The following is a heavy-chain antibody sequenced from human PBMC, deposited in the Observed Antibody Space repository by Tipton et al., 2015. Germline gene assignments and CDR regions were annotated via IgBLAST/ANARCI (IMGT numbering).Heavy chain of an antibody. CDR2: IYISGST. Sequence: TLSLTCSVSGDSIRSYYWSWIRQPAGKGLEWIGRIYISGSTNYNPSLKSRVTMSVDTSKNQFSLRLTSVTAADTAMYYCARLGHSTTFAAPARWGQGTLVTVSS. V-gene: IGHV4-4*07. CDR3: ARLGHSTTFAAPAR. D-gene: IGHD2/OR15-2a*01. CDR1: GDSIRSYY. J-gene: IGHJ4*02.